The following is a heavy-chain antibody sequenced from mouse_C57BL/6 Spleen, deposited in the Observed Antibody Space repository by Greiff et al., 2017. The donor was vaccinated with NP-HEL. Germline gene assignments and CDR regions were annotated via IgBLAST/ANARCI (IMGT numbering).Heavy chain of an antibody. V-gene: IGHV2-9-1*01. CDR1: GFSLTSYA. J-gene: IGHJ4*01. D-gene: IGHD1-1*01. CDR3: ARWEYYGSSYPYAMDY. Sequence: VKVVESGPGLVAPSQSLSITCTVSGFSLTSYAISWVRQPPGKGLEWLGVIWTGGGTNYNSALKSRLSISKDNSKSQVFLKMNSLQTDDTARYYCARWEYYGSSYPYAMDYWGQGTSVTVSS. CDR2: IWTGGGT.